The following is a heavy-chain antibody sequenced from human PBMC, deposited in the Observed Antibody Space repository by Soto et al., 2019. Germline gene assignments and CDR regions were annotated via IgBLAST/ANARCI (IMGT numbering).Heavy chain of an antibody. CDR3: ARDRILDY. Sequence: PGGSVRLSCAASGVTFSSYSMKWVRQAPGKGLEWVSSISSSSSYIYYADSVKGRFTISRDNAKNSLYLQMNSLRAEDTAVYYCARDRILDYWGQGTLVTVSS. D-gene: IGHD1-20*01. V-gene: IGHV3-21*01. J-gene: IGHJ4*02. CDR1: GVTFSSYS. CDR2: ISSSSSYI.